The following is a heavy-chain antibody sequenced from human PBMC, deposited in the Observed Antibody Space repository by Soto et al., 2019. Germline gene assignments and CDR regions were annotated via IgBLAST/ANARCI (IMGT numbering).Heavy chain of an antibody. D-gene: IGHD3-3*01. CDR1: GFTFSSYA. CDR3: AKDSITIFGVVLYGMDV. CDR2: ISGSGGST. J-gene: IGHJ6*02. Sequence: GGSLRLSCAASGFTFSSYAMSWVRQAPGKGLEWVSAISGSGGSTYYADSVKGRFTISRDNSKNTLYLQMNSLRAEDTAVYYCAKDSITIFGVVLYGMDVWGQGTKVTVSS. V-gene: IGHV3-23*01.